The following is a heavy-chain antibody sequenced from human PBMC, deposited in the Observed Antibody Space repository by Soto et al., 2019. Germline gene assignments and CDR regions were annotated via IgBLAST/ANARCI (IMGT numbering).Heavy chain of an antibody. V-gene: IGHV3-30*18. D-gene: IGHD6-13*01. Sequence: LRLSCAASGFTFSDYGMHWVRQAPGKGLEWVAVISYEGSNKNYADSVKGRFTISRDNSKNTVDLHMNSLRAEDTAVYYCAKGWLGYSSGWFPFDLWGQGTMVTVSS. CDR2: ISYEGSNK. CDR3: AKGWLGYSSGWFPFDL. J-gene: IGHJ3*01. CDR1: GFTFSDYG.